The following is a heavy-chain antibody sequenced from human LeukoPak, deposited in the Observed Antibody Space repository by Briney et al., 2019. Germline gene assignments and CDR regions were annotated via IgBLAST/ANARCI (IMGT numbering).Heavy chain of an antibody. J-gene: IGHJ4*02. D-gene: IGHD3-3*01. Sequence: SETLSLTCTVSGGSISSGGYYWSWIRQHPGKGLEWIGYIYYSGSTYYNPSLKSRVTISVDTSKNQFSLKLSSVTAADTAVYYCARSITIFGVVRQVDYWGQGTLVTVSS. V-gene: IGHV4-31*03. CDR1: GGSISSGGYY. CDR2: IYYSGST. CDR3: ARSITIFGVVRQVDY.